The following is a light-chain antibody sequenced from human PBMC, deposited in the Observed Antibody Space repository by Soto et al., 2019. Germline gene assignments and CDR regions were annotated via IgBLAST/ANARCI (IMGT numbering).Light chain of an antibody. V-gene: IGKV1-13*02. CDR1: QDISSS. CDR2: GAS. Sequence: AIQLTQSPSSLSASVGDRVTITCRASQDISSSLAWYQQKAGKAPKLLIYGASILQSGVPSGFSGSGSGTDFTLTINSVQPEDFAIYYCQQTYSRHPWTFGQGTKVDIK. CDR3: QQTYSRHPWT. J-gene: IGKJ1*01.